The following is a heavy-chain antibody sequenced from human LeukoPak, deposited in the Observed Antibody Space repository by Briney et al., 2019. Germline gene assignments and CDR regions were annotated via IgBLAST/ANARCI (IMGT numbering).Heavy chain of an antibody. Sequence: SETLSLTCTVSGDSISRYYWSWIRQPPGKGLEWIGYIYYTGTTNYNPSLKSRVTISVDTSKNQFSLKLSSETAADTAVYYCARQLWFGDYYGMDVWGQGTTVTVSS. J-gene: IGHJ6*02. CDR1: GDSISRYY. D-gene: IGHD3-10*01. CDR3: ARQLWFGDYYGMDV. V-gene: IGHV4-59*08. CDR2: IYYTGTT.